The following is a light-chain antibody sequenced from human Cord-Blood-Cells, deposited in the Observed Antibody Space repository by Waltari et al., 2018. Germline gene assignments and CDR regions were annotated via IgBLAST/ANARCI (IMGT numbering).Light chain of an antibody. Sequence: EIVLTQAPGTRSLSPGERATLSCRASQSVSNRYLAWYQQKPGQAPRLLIYGATSRATRIPDRFSGSGSGTDFTLTISRLEPEDFAVYYCQQYGSSPITFGQGTRLEIK. CDR1: QSVSNRY. CDR2: GAT. CDR3: QQYGSSPIT. J-gene: IGKJ5*01. V-gene: IGKV3-20*01.